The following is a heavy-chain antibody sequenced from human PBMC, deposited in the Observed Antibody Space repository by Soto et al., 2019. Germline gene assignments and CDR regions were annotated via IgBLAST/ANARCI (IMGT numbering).Heavy chain of an antibody. V-gene: IGHV3-23*01. CDR3: AKDGVSKNPFFDY. J-gene: IGHJ4*02. D-gene: IGHD2-15*01. CDR1: RFTFSNAW. Sequence: GGSLRLSCAASRFTFSNAWMSWVRQAPGQGLEWVSGISGGGGRTYYADSVKGRFTISRDNSKDTLDLQLNSLRAEDTAIYYCAKDGVSKNPFFDYWGQGTLVTVSS. CDR2: ISGGGGRT.